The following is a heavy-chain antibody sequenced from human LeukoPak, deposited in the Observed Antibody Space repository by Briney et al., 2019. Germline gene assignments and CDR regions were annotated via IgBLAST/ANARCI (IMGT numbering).Heavy chain of an antibody. CDR3: ARGRGTIYMFDY. D-gene: IGHD2/OR15-2a*01. J-gene: IGHJ4*02. V-gene: IGHV3-74*01. CDR1: RFTFSSYW. Sequence: GGSLRLSCAASRFTFSSYWMHWVRQAPGKGLVWVSRINNDGSSTNYADSVKGRFTISRDNAKNTLYPQMNSLRAEDTAVYYCARGRGTIYMFDYWGQGTLVTVSS. CDR2: INNDGSST.